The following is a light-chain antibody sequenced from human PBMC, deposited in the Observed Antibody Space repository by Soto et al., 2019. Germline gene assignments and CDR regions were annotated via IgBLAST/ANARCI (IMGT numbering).Light chain of an antibody. CDR2: GAS. V-gene: IGKV3D-15*01. J-gene: IGKJ1*01. Sequence: EIVMTQSPATLSVSPGERVTLSCRASQSVSSRLAWYHQKPGQSPRLLIYGASSRATGIPDRFSGSGSGTDFTLTITRLESEDFAVYYCQQYNTWPRTFGQGTKVDI. CDR1: QSVSSR. CDR3: QQYNTWPRT.